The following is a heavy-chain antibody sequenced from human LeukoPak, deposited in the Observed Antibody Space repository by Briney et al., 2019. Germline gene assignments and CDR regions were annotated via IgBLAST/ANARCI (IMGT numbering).Heavy chain of an antibody. CDR3: ARLFYSSGWYVDY. CDR1: GYSISSDYY. D-gene: IGHD6-19*01. V-gene: IGHV4-38-2*02. J-gene: IGHJ4*02. CDR2: IYHSGST. Sequence: SETLSLTCTVSGYSISSDYYWGWVRQPPGKGLEWIGSIYHSGSTYYNPSLKSRVTITVDTSKNQFSLKLSSVTAADTAVYYCARLFYSSGWYVDYWGQGTLVTVSS.